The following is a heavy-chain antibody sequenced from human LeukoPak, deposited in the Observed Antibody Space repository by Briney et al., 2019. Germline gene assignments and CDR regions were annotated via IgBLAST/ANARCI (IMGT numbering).Heavy chain of an antibody. CDR1: GGSISSYY. J-gene: IGHJ4*02. Sequence: PSETLSLTCTVSGGSISSYYWSWIRQPPGKGLEWIGYIYYSGSTNYNPSLKSRVTISVDTSKNQFSLKLSSVTAADTAVYYCARGYCSSNNCPDFDYWGQGTLVTVSS. CDR2: IYYSGST. CDR3: ARGYCSSNNCPDFDY. D-gene: IGHD2-2*01. V-gene: IGHV4-59*12.